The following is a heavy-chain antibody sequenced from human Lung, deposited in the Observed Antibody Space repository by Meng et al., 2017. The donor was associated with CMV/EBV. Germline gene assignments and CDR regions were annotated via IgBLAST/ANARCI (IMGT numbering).Heavy chain of an antibody. J-gene: IGHJ4*02. CDR1: GYTFTSSS. Sequence: GQLVQSVYELKKPGEAVKVSCQAAGYTFTSSSINWVRHAPGQGLEWMGWINIDAGNPTYAQGFTGRFFFSLDTSVSTAYLQIDSLKADDTAVYYCARGNGWRFDYWGQGTLVTVSS. D-gene: IGHD6-19*01. CDR3: ARGNGWRFDY. CDR2: INIDAGNP. V-gene: IGHV7-4-1*01.